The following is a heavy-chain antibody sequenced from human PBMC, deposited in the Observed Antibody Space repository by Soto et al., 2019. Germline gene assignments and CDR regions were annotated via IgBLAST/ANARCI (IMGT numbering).Heavy chain of an antibody. V-gene: IGHV1-18*01. J-gene: IGHJ3*02. CDR3: ASTMVRVHGAFDI. D-gene: IGHD3-10*01. CDR1: GYTFTSYG. Sequence: VSVKVSCKASGYTFTSYGISWVRHAPGQGLEWMGWISAYNGNTNYAQKLQGRVTMTTDTSTSTAYMELRSLRSDDTAVYYCASTMVRVHGAFDIWGQGTMVTVSS. CDR2: ISAYNGNT.